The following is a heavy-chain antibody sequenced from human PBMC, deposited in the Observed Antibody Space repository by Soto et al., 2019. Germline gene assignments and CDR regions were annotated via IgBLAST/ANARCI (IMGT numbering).Heavy chain of an antibody. J-gene: IGHJ6*02. CDR1: GYIFTSYW. CDR3: ARRIAVAGTHYYGMDV. V-gene: IGHV5-51*01. D-gene: IGHD6-19*01. CDR2: IYPGDSDT. Sequence: GESLKISCKGSGYIFTSYWIGWVRQMPGKGLEWMGIIYPGDSDTRYSPSFQGQVTISADKSISTAYLQWSSLKASDTAMYYCARRIAVAGTHYYGMDVWGQGTTVTVSS.